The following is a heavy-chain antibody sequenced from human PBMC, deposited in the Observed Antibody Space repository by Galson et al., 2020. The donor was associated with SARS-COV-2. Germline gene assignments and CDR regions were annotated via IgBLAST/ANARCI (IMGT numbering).Heavy chain of an antibody. D-gene: IGHD3-10*01. CDR3: VAVLLWFGESDY. Sequence: GESLKISCAASGFTFSRYGMHWVRQAPGKGLEWVAVISYDGSNKYYADSVKGRFTISRDNSKNTLYLQMNSLRAEDTAVYYCVAVLLWFGESDYWGQGTLVTVSS. CDR1: GFTFSRYG. J-gene: IGHJ4*02. V-gene: IGHV3-30*03. CDR2: ISYDGSNK.